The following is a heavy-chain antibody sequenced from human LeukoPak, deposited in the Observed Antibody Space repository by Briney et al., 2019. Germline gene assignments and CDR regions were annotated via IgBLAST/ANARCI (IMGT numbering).Heavy chain of an antibody. CDR3: ASEHYYDSSGYYYESQH. V-gene: IGHV3-48*03. D-gene: IGHD3-22*01. CDR2: ISSSGSTI. Sequence: GGSLRLSCAASGFTFSSYEMNWVRQAPGTGLEWVSYISSSGSTIYYADSVKGRFTISRDNAKNSLYLQMNSLRAEGTAVYYCASEHYYDSSGYYYESQHWGQGTLVTVSS. J-gene: IGHJ1*01. CDR1: GFTFSSYE.